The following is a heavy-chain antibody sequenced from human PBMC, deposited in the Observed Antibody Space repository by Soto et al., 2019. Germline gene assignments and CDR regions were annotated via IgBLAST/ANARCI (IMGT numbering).Heavy chain of an antibody. D-gene: IGHD3-3*01. V-gene: IGHV3-23*01. Sequence: EVQLLESGGGLVQPGGSLRLSCAASGFTFSSYAMSWVRQAPGKGLEWVSAISGSGGSTYYADSVKGRFTISRDNSKNTLYLQMNSLRAEDTAVYYCAKDDVLRFLEWYRGSAFDIWGQGTMVTVSS. CDR2: ISGSGGST. CDR3: AKDDVLRFLEWYRGSAFDI. CDR1: GFTFSSYA. J-gene: IGHJ3*02.